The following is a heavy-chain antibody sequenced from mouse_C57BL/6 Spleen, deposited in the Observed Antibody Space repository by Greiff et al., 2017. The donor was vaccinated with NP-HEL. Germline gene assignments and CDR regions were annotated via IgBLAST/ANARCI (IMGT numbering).Heavy chain of an antibody. Sequence: QVHVKQSGAELVRPGASVTLSCKASGYTFTDYEMHWVKQTPVHGLEWIGAIDPETGGTAYNQKFKGKAILTADKSSSTAYMELRSLTSEDSAVYYCTIWDVGYWGQGTTLTVSS. D-gene: IGHD4-1*01. J-gene: IGHJ2*01. CDR2: IDPETGGT. CDR3: TIWDVGY. CDR1: GYTFTDYE. V-gene: IGHV1-15*01.